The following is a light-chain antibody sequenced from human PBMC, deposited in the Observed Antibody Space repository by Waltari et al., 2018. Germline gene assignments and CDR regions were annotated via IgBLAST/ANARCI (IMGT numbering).Light chain of an antibody. CDR2: DTS. CDR3: QKYGTLPAT. CDR1: QSVSRT. V-gene: IGKV3-20*01. Sequence: EIVLTQSPGTLSLSQGERATLSCRASQSVSRTLAWYQQKPGQAPRLLIYDTSSRAAGIPDRFSGSGFGTDFSLTISRLEPEDFAVYYCQKYGTLPATFGQGTKVEIK. J-gene: IGKJ1*01.